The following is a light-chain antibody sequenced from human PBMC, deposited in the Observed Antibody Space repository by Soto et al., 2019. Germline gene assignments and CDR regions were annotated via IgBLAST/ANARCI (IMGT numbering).Light chain of an antibody. J-gene: IGKJ1*01. CDR1: QSVYSNY. Sequence: EIVLTQSPGTLSLSPGERATLSCRASQSVYSNYLAWYQQKPGQAPRLLIYGASSRATGIPDRFSGSGSGTDFTLTITGLEPEDFAVYYCQEYGSSRTFGQGTKVEIK. CDR2: GAS. V-gene: IGKV3-20*01. CDR3: QEYGSSRT.